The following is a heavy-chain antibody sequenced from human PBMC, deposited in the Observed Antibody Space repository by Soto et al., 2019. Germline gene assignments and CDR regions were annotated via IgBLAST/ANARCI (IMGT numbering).Heavy chain of an antibody. D-gene: IGHD3-3*01. CDR3: ARGPSGYHLSPNFDY. CDR2: IYPGDSDT. CDR1: GYSFTSYW. J-gene: IGHJ4*02. Sequence: GESLKISCKGSGYSFTSYWIGWVRQMPGKGLEWMGIIYPGDSDTRYSPSFQGQVTISADKSISTAYLQWSSLKASDTAMYYCARGPSGYHLSPNFDYWGQGTLVTVSS. V-gene: IGHV5-51*01.